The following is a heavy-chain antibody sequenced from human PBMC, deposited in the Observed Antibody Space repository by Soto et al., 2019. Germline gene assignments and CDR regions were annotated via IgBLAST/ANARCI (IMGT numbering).Heavy chain of an antibody. D-gene: IGHD2-15*01. CDR3: VKDSYADFHRVLSTAEYFFDY. CDR1: GFTFDDYA. J-gene: IGHJ4*01. Sequence: GWSLRLSCTASGFTFDDYAMHLVRQGPGRGLEWVSCITWNSGKIAYADSVKGRFTIARDDDNNSLYLQMNSLRPEDTALYYCVKDSYADFHRVLSTAEYFFDYWGHGTLVTVSS. V-gene: IGHV3-9*01. CDR2: ITWNSGKI.